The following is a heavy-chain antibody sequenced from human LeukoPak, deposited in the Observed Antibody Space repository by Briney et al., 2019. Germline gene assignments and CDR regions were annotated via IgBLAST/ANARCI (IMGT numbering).Heavy chain of an antibody. D-gene: IGHD3-16*02. CDR3: AGSPGPRRNTYYDYVWGSYRSAFDY. CDR1: GYTFTSYY. V-gene: IGHV1-46*01. Sequence: ASVKVSCKASGYTFTSYYMHWVRQAPGQGLEWMGIINPSGGSTSYAQKFQGRVTMTRDTSTSTVYMELSSLRSEDTAVYYCAGSPGPRRNTYYDYVWGSYRSAFDYWGQGTLVTVSS. CDR2: INPSGGST. J-gene: IGHJ4*02.